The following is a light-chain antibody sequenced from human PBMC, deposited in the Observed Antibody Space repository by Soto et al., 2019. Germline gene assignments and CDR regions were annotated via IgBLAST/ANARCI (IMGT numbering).Light chain of an antibody. CDR2: DAS. J-gene: IGKJ3*01. Sequence: EIVLTQSPATLSLSPGDTATLSCRASQSVTNYLAWYQQRPGQAPRLLIYDASSRAPDIPDRFSGSGYGTDFTLTIAGLEPEDFAVYYCQHRSNWPPIFSFGHGTKVDIK. CDR1: QSVTNY. CDR3: QHRSNWPPIFS. V-gene: IGKV3-11*01.